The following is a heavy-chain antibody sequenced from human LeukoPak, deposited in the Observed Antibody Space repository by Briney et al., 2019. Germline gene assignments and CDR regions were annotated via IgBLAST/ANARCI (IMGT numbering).Heavy chain of an antibody. Sequence: SVKVSCKASGGTFSSYAISWVRQAPGQGLEWMGGIIPIFGTANYAQKFQGRVTITADESTSTAYMELSSLRSEDTAVYYCARATEYYGSGSYYNHWGRGTLVTVSS. CDR2: IIPIFGTA. V-gene: IGHV1-69*13. CDR1: GGTFSSYA. J-gene: IGHJ4*02. CDR3: ARATEYYGSGSYYNH. D-gene: IGHD3-10*01.